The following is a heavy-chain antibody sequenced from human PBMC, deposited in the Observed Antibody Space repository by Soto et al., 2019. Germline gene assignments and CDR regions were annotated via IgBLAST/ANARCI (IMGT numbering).Heavy chain of an antibody. CDR2: INHRWSL. D-gene: IGHD1-1*01. V-gene: IGHV4-31*03. Sequence: SETLSLTCTVTGGAMTSGDQYWTWIRHRPGEGLEWFGYINHRWSLYFSPSLKSRVSMSVDMSKNQFSLNLSTVTAADTAVYYCARELPQRQGRNMDVWGQGTTVTVSS. CDR1: GGAMTSGDQY. J-gene: IGHJ6*02. CDR3: ARELPQRQGRNMDV.